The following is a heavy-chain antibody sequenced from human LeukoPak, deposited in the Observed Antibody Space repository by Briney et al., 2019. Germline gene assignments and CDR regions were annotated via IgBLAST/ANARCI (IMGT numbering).Heavy chain of an antibody. Sequence: GGSLRLSCAASGFTFSSNYMSWVRQAPGKGLEWVSVIYSGGSTYYADSVKGRFTISRDNSKNTLYLQMNSLRAEDTAVYYCAREGFWSGYYHFDYWGQGTLVTVSS. D-gene: IGHD3-3*01. CDR1: GFTFSSNY. J-gene: IGHJ4*02. CDR3: AREGFWSGYYHFDY. V-gene: IGHV3-53*01. CDR2: IYSGGST.